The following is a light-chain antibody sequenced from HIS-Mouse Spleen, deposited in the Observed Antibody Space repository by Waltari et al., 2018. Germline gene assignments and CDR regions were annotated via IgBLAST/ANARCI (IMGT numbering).Light chain of an antibody. V-gene: IGKV3-11*01. Sequence: EIVLTQSPATLSLSPGEKATLSCRASKSVSSYLDWYQQKPGQAPRLLIYDGSNRATGIPARFSGSGSGTDFTLTISSLEPEDFAVYYCQQRSNWPPGTFGPGTKVDIK. CDR3: QQRSNWPPGT. CDR1: KSVSSY. J-gene: IGKJ3*01. CDR2: DGS.